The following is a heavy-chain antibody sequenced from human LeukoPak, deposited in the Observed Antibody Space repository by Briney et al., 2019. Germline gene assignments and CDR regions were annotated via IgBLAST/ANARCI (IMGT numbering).Heavy chain of an antibody. CDR2: INHSGST. V-gene: IGHV4-34*01. D-gene: IGHD3-10*01. CDR3: ARGGNYYGSGSYPIDY. Sequence: PGGSLRLSCAASGFTVSSDYMSWIRQPPGKGLEWIGEINHSGSTNYNPSLKSRVTISADTSKNQFSLKLSSVTAADTAVYYCARGGNYYGSGSYPIDYWGQGTLVTVSS. J-gene: IGHJ4*02. CDR1: GFTVSSDY.